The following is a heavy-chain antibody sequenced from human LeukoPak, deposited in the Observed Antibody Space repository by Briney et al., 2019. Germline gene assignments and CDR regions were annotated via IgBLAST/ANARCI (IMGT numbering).Heavy chain of an antibody. V-gene: IGHV3-66*04. CDR3: ASQLTYYDFWSGLVARYYYYGMDV. J-gene: IGHJ6*02. CDR2: IYSGGST. Sequence: GGSLRLSCAASGFTVSSNYMSWVRQAPGKGLEWVSVIYSGGSTYYADSVKGRFTISRDNSKNTLYLQMNSLRAEDTAVYYCASQLTYYDFWSGLVARYYYYGMDVWGQGTTVTVSS. D-gene: IGHD3-3*01. CDR1: GFTVSSNY.